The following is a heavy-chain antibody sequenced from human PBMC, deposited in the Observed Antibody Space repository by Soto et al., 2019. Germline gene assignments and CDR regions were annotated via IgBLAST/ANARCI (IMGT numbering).Heavy chain of an antibody. CDR2: ISPYDGSEK. Sequence: QVQLVESGGGVVQSEKSLRLSCAASGFTFGSFGMHWVRQAPGKGLEWVAVISPYDGSEKYYADSVKGRFTISRDNSKDILYLQMNSLRPNDTAVYYCAKGPLSYYYYFMDVWGKGTTVTVSS. CDR3: AKGPLSYYYYFMDV. J-gene: IGHJ6*03. CDR1: GFTFGSFG. V-gene: IGHV3-30*18.